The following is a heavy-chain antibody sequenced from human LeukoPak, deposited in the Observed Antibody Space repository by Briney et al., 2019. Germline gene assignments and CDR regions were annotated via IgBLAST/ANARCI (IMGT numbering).Heavy chain of an antibody. CDR2: ISYSGTT. Sequence: SETLSLTCTVSGGSISSYYWSWIRQPPGKGLEWIGYISYSGTTNYNPSLKSRVTISVAPSKNQFSLKLRSVTAPDTAVYYCARDRGNYFDYWGQGTLVTVSS. J-gene: IGHJ4*02. CDR3: ARDRGNYFDY. V-gene: IGHV4-59*01. CDR1: GGSISSYY. D-gene: IGHD6-13*01.